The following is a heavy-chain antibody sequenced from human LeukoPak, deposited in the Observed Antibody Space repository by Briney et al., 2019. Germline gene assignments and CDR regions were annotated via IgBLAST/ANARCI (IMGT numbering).Heavy chain of an antibody. CDR1: GGSFSGYY. J-gene: IGHJ4*02. CDR2: INHSRGT. CDR3: ARHSLYGSGTNQDY. Sequence: SETLSLTCAVYGGSFSGYYWSWIRQPPGKGLEWIGEINHSRGTKYNPSLKSRVTISVDTSKNQFSLKLNSVTAADTAVYYCARHSLYGSGTNQDYWGQGTLVTDSS. V-gene: IGHV4-34*01. D-gene: IGHD3-10*01.